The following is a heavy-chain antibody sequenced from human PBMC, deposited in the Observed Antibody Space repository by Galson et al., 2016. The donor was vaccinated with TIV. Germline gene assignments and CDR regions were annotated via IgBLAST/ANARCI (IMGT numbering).Heavy chain of an antibody. CDR1: GFTFSGFG. CDR3: AKDRDLYPPFMGTFDH. D-gene: IGHD7-27*01. CDR2: ISYDGSNK. J-gene: IGHJ4*02. Sequence: SLRLSCAASGFTFSGFGMHWVRQAPGKGLEWVAVISYDGSNKYYADSVKGRLTISRDNSKNTLYLQMNSLRAEDTAVYYCAKDRDLYPPFMGTFDHWGQGTMVTVSS. V-gene: IGHV3-30*18.